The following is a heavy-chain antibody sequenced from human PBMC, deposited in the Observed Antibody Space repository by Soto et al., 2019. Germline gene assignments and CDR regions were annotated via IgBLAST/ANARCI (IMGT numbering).Heavy chain of an antibody. CDR2: IYYSGST. CDR1: GGSISSYY. Sequence: SETLSLTCSVSGGSISSYYWSWIRQPPGKGLEWIGYIYYSGSTNYNPSLKSRVTISVDTSRNHFSLRLSSVTTADTAVYYCAGLKYYHTRDYLGHWGQGTRVTVSS. D-gene: IGHD3-22*01. J-gene: IGHJ4*02. V-gene: IGHV4-59*08. CDR3: AGLKYYHTRDYLGH.